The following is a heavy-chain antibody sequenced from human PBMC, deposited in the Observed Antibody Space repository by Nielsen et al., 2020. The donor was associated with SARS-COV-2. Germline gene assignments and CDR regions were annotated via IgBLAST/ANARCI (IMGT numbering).Heavy chain of an antibody. Sequence: GESLKISCAASGFTFSSYAMSWVRQAPGKGLEWVSAISGSGGSTYYADSVKGRFTISRDNSKNTLYLQMNSLRAEDTAVYYCASSAPPSGFNWFDPWGQGTLVTVSS. D-gene: IGHD3-22*01. CDR3: ASSAPPSGFNWFDP. V-gene: IGHV3-23*01. CDR1: GFTFSSYA. CDR2: ISGSGGST. J-gene: IGHJ5*02.